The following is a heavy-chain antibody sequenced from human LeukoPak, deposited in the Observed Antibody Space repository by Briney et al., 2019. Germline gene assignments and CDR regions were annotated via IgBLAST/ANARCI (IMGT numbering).Heavy chain of an antibody. V-gene: IGHV3-7*01. J-gene: IGHJ6*03. Sequence: PGGSLRLSCAASGFTFSSYWMTWVRQAPGKGLEWVANIKQDGSEKYYVDSVKGRFTISRDNAKNSLYLQMNSLRAEDTAVYYCARDDIAVAGIPTVYYYYYMDVWGKGTTVTISS. D-gene: IGHD6-19*01. CDR1: GFTFSSYW. CDR2: IKQDGSEK. CDR3: ARDDIAVAGIPTVYYYYYMDV.